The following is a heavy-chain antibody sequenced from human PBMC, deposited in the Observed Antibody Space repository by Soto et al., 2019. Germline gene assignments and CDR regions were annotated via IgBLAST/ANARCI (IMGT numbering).Heavy chain of an antibody. V-gene: IGHV4-39*01. D-gene: IGHD1-26*01. CDR2: IYYSGST. CDR1: GGSISSSSYY. CDR3: ARRVEGGATGGWFDP. J-gene: IGHJ5*02. Sequence: QLQLQESGPGLVKPSETLSLTCTVSGGSISSSSYYCGWIRQPPGKGLGWSGSIYYSGSTYYNPSLKSPVPISVDPSKSQFSLKLSSATAADTAVYYCARRVEGGATGGWFDPWGQGTLVTVSS.